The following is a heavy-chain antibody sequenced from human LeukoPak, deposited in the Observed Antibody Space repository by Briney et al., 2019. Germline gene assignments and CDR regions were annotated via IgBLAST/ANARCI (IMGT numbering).Heavy chain of an antibody. D-gene: IGHD3-10*01. CDR3: VREGYYESGSSPTFYFDF. CDR2: ISYDGSNN. J-gene: IGHJ4*02. CDR1: GFTFSHYA. V-gene: IGHV3-30-3*01. Sequence: PGGSLRLSCAASGFTFSHYAMHWVRQAPGKGLEWVAVISYDGSNNYYADSVKGRFTISRDNSRNTLYLQMNSLRAEDTAVYYCVREGYYESGSSPTFYFDFWGQGTVVAVS.